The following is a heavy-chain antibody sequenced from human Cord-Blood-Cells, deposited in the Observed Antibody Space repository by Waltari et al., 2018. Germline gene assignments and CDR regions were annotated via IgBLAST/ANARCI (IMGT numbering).Heavy chain of an antibody. CDR2: FDPEDWET. V-gene: IGHV1-24*01. J-gene: IGHJ3*02. CDR1: GYTLTELS. Sequence: QVQLVQSGAEVKKPGASVKVSCKVSGYTLTELSMHWVRQAPGKGLEGMGGFDPEDWETIYAQKIQGRVTMTEDTSTYTAYMELSSLRSEDTAVYYCATPYCSGGSCYSDAFDIWGQGTMVTVSS. CDR3: ATPYCSGGSCYSDAFDI. D-gene: IGHD2-15*01.